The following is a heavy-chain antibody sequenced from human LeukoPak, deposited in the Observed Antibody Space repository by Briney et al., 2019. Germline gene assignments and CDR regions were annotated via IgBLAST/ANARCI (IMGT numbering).Heavy chain of an antibody. Sequence: PGGSLRLSCAASGFTFSDYEMNWVRQAPGKGLEWVSYISNSGDTIYYASSEKRRFAISRDNAKNSLYLQMNILRAEDTAVYDCARGVPRENLFDPWGQGTLVSVSS. V-gene: IGHV3-48*03. CDR1: GFTFSDYE. CDR2: ISNSGDTI. J-gene: IGHJ5*02. D-gene: IGHD1-1*01. CDR3: ARGVPRENLFDP.